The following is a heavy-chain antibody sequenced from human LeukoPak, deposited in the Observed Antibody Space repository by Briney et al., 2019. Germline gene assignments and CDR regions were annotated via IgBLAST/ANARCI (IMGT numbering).Heavy chain of an antibody. CDR3: VAVHGSSLS. Sequence: PGGSLRLSCAASGFTFSSYSMNWVRQAPGKGLEWVSSISSSSSYMYYADSVKGRFTISRDNAKNSLYLQMNSLRAEDTAVYYCVAVHGSSLSWGQGTLVTVSS. J-gene: IGHJ5*02. D-gene: IGHD1-26*01. CDR2: ISSSSSYM. CDR1: GFTFSSYS. V-gene: IGHV3-21*01.